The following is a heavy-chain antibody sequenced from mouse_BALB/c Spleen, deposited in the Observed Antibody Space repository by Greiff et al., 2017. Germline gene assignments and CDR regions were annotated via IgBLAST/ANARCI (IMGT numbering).Heavy chain of an antibody. Sequence: EVKLMESGGGLVKPGGSLKLSCAASGFAFSSYDMSWVRQTPEKRLEWVAYISSGGGSTYYPDTVKGRFTISRDNAKNTLYLQMSSLKSEDTAMYYCARQGNWDRYFDYWGQGTTLTVSS. V-gene: IGHV5-12-1*01. J-gene: IGHJ2*01. CDR2: ISSGGGST. CDR1: GFAFSSYD. D-gene: IGHD4-1*02. CDR3: ARQGNWDRYFDY.